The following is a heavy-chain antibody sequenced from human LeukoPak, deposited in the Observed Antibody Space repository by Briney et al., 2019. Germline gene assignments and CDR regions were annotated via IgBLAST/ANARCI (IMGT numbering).Heavy chain of an antibody. J-gene: IGHJ4*02. CDR1: GGSISGYY. Sequence: PSETLSLTCTVSGGSISGYYWTWIRQPPGKGLEWIGYMYYNGNTNYNPSLKSRVTMSVDTSKNQFSLKLSSVTAADTAVYYCARGVAAGTGRLGFDYWGQGTLVTVSS. CDR2: MYYNGNT. D-gene: IGHD6-13*01. CDR3: ARGVAAGTGRLGFDY. V-gene: IGHV4-59*01.